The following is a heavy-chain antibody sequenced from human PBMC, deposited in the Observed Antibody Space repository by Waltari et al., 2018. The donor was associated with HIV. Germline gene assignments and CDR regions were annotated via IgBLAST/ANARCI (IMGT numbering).Heavy chain of an antibody. J-gene: IGHJ4*02. V-gene: IGHV3-49*03. Sequence: EVQLVEFGGGLVQPGRSLRLSCTGFGFSFGDFAISWFRRAPGKGVEWVGLIRSRIYGGATEYAASAKGRFTISRDDLKSVAYLQMNSLKTEDTAVYYCTRSSKLDYWGQGTLVTVSS. CDR3: TRSSKLDY. CDR2: IRSRIYGGAT. CDR1: GFSFGDFA. D-gene: IGHD4-4*01.